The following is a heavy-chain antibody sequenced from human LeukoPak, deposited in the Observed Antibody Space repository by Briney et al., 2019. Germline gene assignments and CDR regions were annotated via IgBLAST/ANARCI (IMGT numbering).Heavy chain of an antibody. Sequence: LSVTVSLTCTVSGGSISSRSYYWDWIRQPPGKGLEWIGSIYYSGNTYYKPSLKSRATISVDTSKTQFSLKLSSVTAADTAVFYCARRIARAVFDIWGQGTMVTASS. CDR1: GGSISSRSYY. CDR2: IYYSGNT. V-gene: IGHV4-39*01. CDR3: ARRIARAVFDI. D-gene: IGHD6-13*01. J-gene: IGHJ3*02.